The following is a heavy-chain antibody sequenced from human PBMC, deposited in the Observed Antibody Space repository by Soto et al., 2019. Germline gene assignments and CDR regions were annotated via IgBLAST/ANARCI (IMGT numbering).Heavy chain of an antibody. CDR3: TTGGLDTSGYSSSWYGFHGAYYYYMDV. V-gene: IGHV3-15*01. J-gene: IGHJ6*03. Sequence: EVQLVESGGGLVKPGGSLRLSCAASGFTFSNAWMSWVRQAPGKGLEWVGRIKSKTDGGTTDYAAPVKGRFTISRDDSKNTLYLQMNSLKTEDTAVYYCTTGGLDTSGYSSSWYGFHGAYYYYMDVWGKGTTVTVSS. CDR1: GFTFSNAW. D-gene: IGHD6-13*01. CDR2: IKSKTDGGTT.